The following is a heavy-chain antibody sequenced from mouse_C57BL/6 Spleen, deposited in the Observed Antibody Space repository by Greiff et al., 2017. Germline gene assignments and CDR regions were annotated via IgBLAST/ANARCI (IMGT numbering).Heavy chain of an antibody. CDR1: GYTFTDYN. CDR2: INPNNGGT. J-gene: IGHJ2*01. D-gene: IGHD1-1*02. CDR3: ARSIRGSPFDY. V-gene: IGHV1-18*01. Sequence: VQLQQSGPELVKPGASVKLPCKASGYTFTDYNMDWVKQSHGKSLEWIGDINPNNGGTIYNQKFKGKATLTVDKSSSTAYMELRSLTSEDTAVYYCARSIRGSPFDYWGQGTTLTVSS.